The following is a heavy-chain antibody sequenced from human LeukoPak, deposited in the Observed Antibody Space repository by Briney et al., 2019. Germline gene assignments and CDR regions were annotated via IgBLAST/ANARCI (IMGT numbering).Heavy chain of an antibody. D-gene: IGHD4-17*01. CDR2: IYTSGST. CDR3: ARYSGDYGGNHCFDY. CDR1: GGSISSYY. V-gene: IGHV4-4*07. Sequence: SETLSLSCTVSGGSISSYYWSWIRQPAGKGLEWIGRIYTSGSTNYNPSLKSRVTMSVDTSKNQFSLKLSSVTAADTAVYYCARYSGDYGGNHCFDYWGQGTLVTVSS. J-gene: IGHJ4*02.